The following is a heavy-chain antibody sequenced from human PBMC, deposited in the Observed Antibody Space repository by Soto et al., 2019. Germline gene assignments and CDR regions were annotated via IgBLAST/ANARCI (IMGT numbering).Heavy chain of an antibody. Sequence: SETLSLTCAVSGGSISSGGYSWSWIRQPPGKGLEWIGYIYHSGSTYYNPSLKSRVTISVDTSKNQFSLKLSSVTAADTAVYYCARLGYGYTYNWFDPWGQGTLVTVS. CDR3: ARLGYGYTYNWFDP. D-gene: IGHD5-18*01. CDR2: IYHSGST. J-gene: IGHJ5*02. V-gene: IGHV4-30-2*01. CDR1: GGSISSGGYS.